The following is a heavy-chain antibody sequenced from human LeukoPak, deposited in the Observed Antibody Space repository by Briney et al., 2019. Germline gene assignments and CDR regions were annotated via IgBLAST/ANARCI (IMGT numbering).Heavy chain of an antibody. Sequence: GGSLRLSCAASGFTFSSYAMHWVRQAPGKGLEWVAVISYDGSNKYYADSVKGRFTISRDNSKNTLYLQMNSLRAEDTAVYYCAKVRIVGATELNAFDIWGQGTMVTVSS. CDR3: AKVRIVGATELNAFDI. V-gene: IGHV3-30-3*01. CDR1: GFTFSSYA. J-gene: IGHJ3*02. CDR2: ISYDGSNK. D-gene: IGHD1-26*01.